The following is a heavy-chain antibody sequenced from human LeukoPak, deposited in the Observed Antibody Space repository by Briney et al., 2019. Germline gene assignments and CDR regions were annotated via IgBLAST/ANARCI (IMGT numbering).Heavy chain of an antibody. J-gene: IGHJ4*02. CDR1: GGSISSYY. CDR2: IYYTGST. V-gene: IGHV4-59*01. D-gene: IGHD6-19*01. Sequence: SETLSLTCTVSGGSISSYYWSWIRQPPGKGLEWIGYIYYTGSTNYNPSLKSRVTMSADTSKNQFSLKLSSVTAADTAVYFCARVRSSGWYPCDYWGQGTLVTVSS. CDR3: ARVRSSGWYPCDY.